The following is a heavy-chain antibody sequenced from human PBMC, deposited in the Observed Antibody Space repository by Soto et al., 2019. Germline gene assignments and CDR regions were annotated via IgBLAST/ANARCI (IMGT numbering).Heavy chain of an antibody. Sequence: SETLSLTCTVSGGSISSSSYYWGWIRQPPGKGLEWIGSIYYSGSTYYNPSLKSRVTISVDTSKNQFSLKLSSVTAADTAVYYCARPYDYVWGGYRQNAFDIWGQGTMVTVSS. CDR2: IYYSGST. D-gene: IGHD3-16*02. J-gene: IGHJ3*02. CDR1: GGSISSSSYY. V-gene: IGHV4-39*01. CDR3: ARPYDYVWGGYRQNAFDI.